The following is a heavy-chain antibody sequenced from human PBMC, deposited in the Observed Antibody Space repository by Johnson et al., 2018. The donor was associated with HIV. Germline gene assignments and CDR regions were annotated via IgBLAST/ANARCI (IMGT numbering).Heavy chain of an antibody. Sequence: QVQLVESGGGVVQPGRSLRLSCAASGFTFSSYAMHWVRQAPGKGLEWVAVISYDGSNKYYADSVKGRFTISRDNSKNTLYLQMNSLRAEDTAGYYCARDNGGSYYAAFDIWGQGTMVTVSS. CDR2: ISYDGSNK. CDR1: GFTFSSYA. J-gene: IGHJ3*02. D-gene: IGHD1-26*01. V-gene: IGHV3-30*04. CDR3: ARDNGGSYYAAFDI.